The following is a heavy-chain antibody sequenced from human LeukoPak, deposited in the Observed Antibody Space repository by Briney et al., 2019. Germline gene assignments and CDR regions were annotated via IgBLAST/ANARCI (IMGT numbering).Heavy chain of an antibody. CDR1: GFTFSSYG. J-gene: IGHJ4*02. CDR3: VGSTFDY. D-gene: IGHD2-2*01. CDR2: ISYDGSNK. Sequence: GGSLRLSCAASGFTFSSYGMHWVRQAPGKGLEWVAVISYDGSNKYYADSVKGRFTISRDNSKNTLYLQMNSLRAEDTAVYYCVGSTFDYWGQGTLVTVSS. V-gene: IGHV3-30*03.